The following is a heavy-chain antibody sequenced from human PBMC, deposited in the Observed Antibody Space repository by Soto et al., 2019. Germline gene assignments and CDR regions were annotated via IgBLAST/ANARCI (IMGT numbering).Heavy chain of an antibody. V-gene: IGHV4-59*01. CDR3: ARGGRVTTYYYDSSGYYLPAFDY. J-gene: IGHJ4*02. CDR2: IYYSGST. Sequence: SETLSLTCTVSGGSISSYYWSWIRQPPGKGLEWIGYIYYSGSTNYNPSLKSRVTISVDTSKNQFSLKLSSVTAADTAVYYCARGGRVTTYYYDSSGYYLPAFDYWGQGTLVTVSS. CDR1: GGSISSYY. D-gene: IGHD3-22*01.